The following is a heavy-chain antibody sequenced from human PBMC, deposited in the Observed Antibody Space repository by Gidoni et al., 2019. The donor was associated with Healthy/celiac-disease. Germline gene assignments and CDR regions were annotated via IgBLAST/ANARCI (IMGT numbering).Heavy chain of an antibody. Sequence: EVQLVESGGGLVKPGGSLSLSCAASGVTFSSYSMNWVRQAPGKGLEWVSSISSSSSYIYYADSVKGRFTISRDNAKNSLYLQMNSLRAEDTAVYYCARDGYDSSGYYGEHFDYWGQGTLVTVSS. J-gene: IGHJ4*02. CDR2: ISSSSSYI. CDR1: GVTFSSYS. CDR3: ARDGYDSSGYYGEHFDY. V-gene: IGHV3-21*01. D-gene: IGHD3-22*01.